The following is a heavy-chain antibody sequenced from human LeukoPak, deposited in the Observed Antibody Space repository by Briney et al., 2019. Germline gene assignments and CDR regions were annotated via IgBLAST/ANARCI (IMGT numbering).Heavy chain of an antibody. CDR3: ARDREQQLDDYYYYGMDV. CDR2: ICYDGSNK. CDR1: GFTFSSYG. Sequence: GGSLRLSCAASGFTFSSYGMHWVRQAPGKGLEWVAVICYDGSNKYYADSVKGRFTISRDNSKNTLYLQMNSLRAEDTAVYYCARDREQQLDDYYYYGMDVWGQGTTVTVSS. D-gene: IGHD6-13*01. J-gene: IGHJ6*02. V-gene: IGHV3-33*01.